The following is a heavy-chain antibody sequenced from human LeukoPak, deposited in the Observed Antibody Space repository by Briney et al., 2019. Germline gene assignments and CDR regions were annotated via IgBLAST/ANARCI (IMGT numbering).Heavy chain of an antibody. Sequence: GGSLRLSCAASGFTFSSYAMSWVRQAPGKGLEWVSAISGSGGSTYYADSVKGRFTISRDNSKNALYLQMNSLRAEHTAVYYCAKDPGYCSGGSCYSGYFDYWGQGTLVTVSS. CDR3: AKDPGYCSGGSCYSGYFDY. CDR2: ISGSGGST. D-gene: IGHD2-15*01. CDR1: GFTFSSYA. J-gene: IGHJ4*02. V-gene: IGHV3-23*01.